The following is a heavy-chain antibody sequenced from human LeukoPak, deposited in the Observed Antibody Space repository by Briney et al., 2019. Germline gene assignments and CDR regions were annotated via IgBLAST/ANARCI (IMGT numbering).Heavy chain of an antibody. CDR2: SSSSSSYI. CDR1: GFTFSSYS. CDR3: ARADIVVVPAATYYYYGMDV. Sequence: PGGSLRLSCAASGFTFSSYSMNWVRQAPGKGLEWVSSSSSSSSYIYYADSVKGRFTISRDNAKNSLYLQMNSLRAEDTAVYYCARADIVVVPAATYYYYGMDVWGQGTTVTVSS. J-gene: IGHJ6*02. D-gene: IGHD2-2*01. V-gene: IGHV3-21*01.